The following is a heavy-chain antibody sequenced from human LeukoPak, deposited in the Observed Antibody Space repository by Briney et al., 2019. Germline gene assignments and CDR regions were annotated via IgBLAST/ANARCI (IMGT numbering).Heavy chain of an antibody. CDR2: IIPIFGTA. CDR3: ARGSRSSGWYYFDY. D-gene: IGHD6-19*01. Sequence: SVKVSCEASGYTFTSYAISWVRQAPGQGLEWMGGIIPIFGTANYAQKFQGRVTITADESTSTAYMELSSLRSEDTAVYYCARGSRSSGWYYFDYWGQGTLVTASS. V-gene: IGHV1-69*13. J-gene: IGHJ4*02. CDR1: GYTFTSYA.